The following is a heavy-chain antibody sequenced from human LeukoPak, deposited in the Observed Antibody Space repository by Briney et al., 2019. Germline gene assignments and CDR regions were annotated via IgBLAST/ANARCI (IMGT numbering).Heavy chain of an antibody. J-gene: IGHJ4*02. CDR2: ISSSSSTI. D-gene: IGHD6-19*01. Sequence: PGGSLRLSCAASGFTFSSYAMSWVRQTPGKGLEWVSYISSSSSTIYYADSVKGRFTISRDNAKNSLYLQMNSLRDEDTAVYYCASTYSSGWYSAWYFDYWGQGTLVTVSS. V-gene: IGHV3-48*02. CDR1: GFTFSSYA. CDR3: ASTYSSGWYSAWYFDY.